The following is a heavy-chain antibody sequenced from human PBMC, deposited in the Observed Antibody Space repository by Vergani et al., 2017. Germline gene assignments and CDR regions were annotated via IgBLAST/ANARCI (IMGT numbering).Heavy chain of an antibody. CDR1: GYTFTSYY. D-gene: IGHD6-13*01. J-gene: IGHJ4*02. V-gene: IGHV1-46*01. CDR2: INPSGGST. Sequence: QVQLVQSGAEVKKPGASVKVSCKASGYTFTSYYMHWVRQAPGQGLEWMVIINPSGGSTSYAQKFQGRVTMTRDTSTSTVYMELSSLRSEDTAVYYCARDLLGIAAAPGDDYWGQGTLVTVSS. CDR3: ARDLLGIAAAPGDDY.